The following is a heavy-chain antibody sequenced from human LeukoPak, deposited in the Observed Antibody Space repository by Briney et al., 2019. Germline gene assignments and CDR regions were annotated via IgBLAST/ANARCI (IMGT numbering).Heavy chain of an antibody. J-gene: IGHJ3*02. CDR3: ARGAGNGYDSPDDAFDI. D-gene: IGHD5-12*01. CDR2: MNPNSGKT. V-gene: IGHV1-8*01. CDR1: GYTFTSYD. Sequence: ASVKVSCKASGYTFTSYDINWVRQATGQGLEWMGWMNPNSGKTGYAQKFQGRVTITRNTSISTAYMVLSSLRSEDTALYYCARGAGNGYDSPDDAFDIWGQGTMVTVSS.